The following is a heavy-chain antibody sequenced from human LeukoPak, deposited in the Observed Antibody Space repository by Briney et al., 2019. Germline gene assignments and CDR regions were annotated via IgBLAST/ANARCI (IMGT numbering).Heavy chain of an antibody. CDR2: TYYRSKWYS. CDR1: GDSVSSNSTA. J-gene: IGHJ3*02. V-gene: IGHV6-1*01. Sequence: SQTLSLTCAISGDSVSSNSTACNWIRQSPSRGLEWLGRTYYRSKWYSDYAVSVKSRVTINPDTSKNQFSLQLNSVTPEDTAVYYCARGGQGDGYSADETFDIWGQGTMVTVSS. CDR3: ARGGQGDGYSADETFDI. D-gene: IGHD5-24*01.